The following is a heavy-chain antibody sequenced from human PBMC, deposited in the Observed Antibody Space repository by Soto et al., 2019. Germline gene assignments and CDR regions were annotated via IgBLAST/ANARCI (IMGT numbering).Heavy chain of an antibody. CDR3: ARHVRPYYYDSSGYYPSGVDY. D-gene: IGHD3-22*01. Sequence: SETLSLTCTVSGGSISSSSYYWGWIRQPPGKGLEWIGSIYYSGSTYYNPSLKSRVTISVDTSKNQFSLKLSSVTAADTAVYYCARHVRPYYYDSSGYYPSGVDYWGQGTLVTVSS. CDR1: GGSISSSSYY. J-gene: IGHJ4*02. CDR2: IYYSGST. V-gene: IGHV4-39*01.